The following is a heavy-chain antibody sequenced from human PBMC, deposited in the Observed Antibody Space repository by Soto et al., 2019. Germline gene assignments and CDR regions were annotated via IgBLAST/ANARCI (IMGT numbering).Heavy chain of an antibody. CDR2: ISPYNDNA. CDR1: GYTFPTYG. Sequence: GASVKVSCKASGYTFPTYGITWVRQAPGQGLEWMGWISPYNDNANYAQKLQGRVTMTTDTSTSTAYMELRSLRSDDTAVYYCAMWVVRDGDDAFDIWGQGTMVTVSS. D-gene: IGHD2-21*01. J-gene: IGHJ3*02. CDR3: AMWVVRDGDDAFDI. V-gene: IGHV1-18*01.